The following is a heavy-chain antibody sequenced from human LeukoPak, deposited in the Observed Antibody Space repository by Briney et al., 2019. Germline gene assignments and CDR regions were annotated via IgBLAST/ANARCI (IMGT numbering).Heavy chain of an antibody. CDR1: GFPFSSYW. V-gene: IGHV3-7*04. CDR2: IKQDGSKK. CDR3: TRVGYIDEGIDY. J-gene: IGHJ4*02. Sequence: GGSLRLSCVASGFPFSSYWMTWVRQAPGKGLEWVANIKQDGSKKSYVDSVKGRFTISRDNAKNSLYLQMNSLRAEVTAIYYCTRVGYIDEGIDYWGQGTLVTVSS. D-gene: IGHD5-24*01.